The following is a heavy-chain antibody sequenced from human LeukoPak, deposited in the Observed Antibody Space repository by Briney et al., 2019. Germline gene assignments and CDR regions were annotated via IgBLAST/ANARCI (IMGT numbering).Heavy chain of an antibody. V-gene: IGHV1-2*02. Sequence: ASVKVSCKASGYTFTGYYMHWVRQAPGQGLEWMGWINPNSGGTNYAQKFQGRVTMTRGTSISTAYMELSRLRSDDTAVYYCARDKGVGAYFDYWGQGTLVTVSS. D-gene: IGHD1-26*01. J-gene: IGHJ4*02. CDR2: INPNSGGT. CDR3: ARDKGVGAYFDY. CDR1: GYTFTGYY.